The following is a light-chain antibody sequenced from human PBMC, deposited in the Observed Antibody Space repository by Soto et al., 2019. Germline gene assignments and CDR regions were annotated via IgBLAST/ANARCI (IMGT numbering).Light chain of an antibody. J-gene: IGKJ1*01. V-gene: IGKV3-20*01. CDR1: QSVTDNY. CDR3: QHYGNSPT. Sequence: EIVLTQSPDTLSLSPGARAPLSCRARQSVTDNYLSWYQQNPGQAPRLLIYGASNRATGIPDRFSGTRSGTDFTLTIIRLAPEDFAVHYCQHYGNSPTFGQGTKVDIK. CDR2: GAS.